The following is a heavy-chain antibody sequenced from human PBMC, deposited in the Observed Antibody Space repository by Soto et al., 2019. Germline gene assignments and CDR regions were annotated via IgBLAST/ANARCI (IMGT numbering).Heavy chain of an antibody. CDR3: ARAPLDAFDI. CDR1: GGSISSSSYY. V-gene: IGHV4-39*01. J-gene: IGHJ3*02. CDR2: IYYSGST. Sequence: SETLSLTCTVSGGSISSSSYYRGWIRQPPGKGLEWIGSIYYSGSTYYNPSLKSRVTISVDTSKNQFSLKLSSVTAADTAVYYCARAPLDAFDIWGQGTMVTVSS.